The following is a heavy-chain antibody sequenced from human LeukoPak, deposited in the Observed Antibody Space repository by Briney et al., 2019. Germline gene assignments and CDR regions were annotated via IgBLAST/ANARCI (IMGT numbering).Heavy chain of an antibody. V-gene: IGHV3-33*05. CDR3: ASVWRALGYTIDY. Sequence: GGSLRLSCAASGFIFSNFGMHWVRQAPGKGLEWVTFISYDGSNEYYADSVKGRFTISRDSSKNTLYLQMNSLRVEDTAVYYCASVWRALGYTIDYWGQGTQVAVSS. CDR2: ISYDGSNE. D-gene: IGHD5-18*01. J-gene: IGHJ4*02. CDR1: GFIFSNFG.